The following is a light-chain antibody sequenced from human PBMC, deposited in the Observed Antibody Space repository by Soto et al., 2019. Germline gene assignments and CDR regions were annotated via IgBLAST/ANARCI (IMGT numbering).Light chain of an antibody. CDR3: QQSNNWPLT. V-gene: IGKV3-15*01. J-gene: IGKJ4*01. CDR2: GAF. CDR1: QDISSN. Sequence: EIVMTQSPVTLSVSPGERATLSCRASQDISSNLAWYQQKPGQAPRLLIYGAFTRATGIADRFSGSGSGTEFTLTINSLQSEDFAVYYCQQSNNWPLTFGGGTKVEIK.